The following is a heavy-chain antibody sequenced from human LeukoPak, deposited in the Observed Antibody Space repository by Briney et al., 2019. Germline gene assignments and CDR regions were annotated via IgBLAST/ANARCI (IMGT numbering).Heavy chain of an antibody. CDR2: IHSGDST. V-gene: IGHV3-53*01. CDR1: GFTVGSNY. CDR3: ARASGGYYDSSGSFDY. D-gene: IGHD3-22*01. Sequence: GGSLRLSCAASGFTVGSNYMSWVRQAPGKGLEWVSGIHSGDSTYYADSVKGRITISRDNSKNMLYLQMNSLRAEDTAVYHCARASGGYYDSSGSFDYWGQGTPVTVSS. J-gene: IGHJ4*02.